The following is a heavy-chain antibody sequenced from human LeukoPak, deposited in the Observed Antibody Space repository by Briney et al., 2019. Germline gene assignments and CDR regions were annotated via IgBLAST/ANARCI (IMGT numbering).Heavy chain of an antibody. CDR1: GFTVSSNY. D-gene: IGHD2-8*02. CDR3: ARETGAFFDY. J-gene: IGHJ4*02. CDR2: ISSSSSYI. V-gene: IGHV3-21*01. Sequence: GGSLRLSCAASGFTVSSNYMSWVRQAPGKGLEWVSSISSSSSYIYYADSVKGRFTISRDNAKNSLYLQMNSLRAEDTAVYYCARETGAFFDYWGQGTLVTVSS.